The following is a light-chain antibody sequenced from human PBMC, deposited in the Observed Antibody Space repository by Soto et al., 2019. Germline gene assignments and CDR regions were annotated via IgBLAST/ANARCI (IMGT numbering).Light chain of an antibody. Sequence: DIQMTQSPSTLSASVGDRVTITCRASQNINGWLAWVQQKPGKAPKLLIYKTSSLEGGVPSRFSGSGSGTAFTLTISSLQPEDFATYHCQHYNRYPVTFGKGNKLDI. CDR1: QNINGW. J-gene: IGKJ1*01. CDR3: QHYNRYPVT. CDR2: KTS. V-gene: IGKV1-5*03.